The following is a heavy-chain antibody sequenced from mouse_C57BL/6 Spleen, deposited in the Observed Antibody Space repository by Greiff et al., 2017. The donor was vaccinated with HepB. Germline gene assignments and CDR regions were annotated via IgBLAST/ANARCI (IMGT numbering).Heavy chain of an antibody. V-gene: IGHV5-4*03. CDR3: ARGGTVVANWYFDV. CDR1: GFTFSSYA. J-gene: IGHJ1*03. CDR2: ISDGGSYT. Sequence: DVKLQESGGGLVKPGGSLKLSCAASGFTFSSYAMSWVRQTPEKRLEWVATISDGGSYTYYPDNVKGRFTISRDNAKNNLYLQMSHLKSEDTAMYYCARGGTVVANWYFDVWGTGTTVTVSS. D-gene: IGHD1-1*01.